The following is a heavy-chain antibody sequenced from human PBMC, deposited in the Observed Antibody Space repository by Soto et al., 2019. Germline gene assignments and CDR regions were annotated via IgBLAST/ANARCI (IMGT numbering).Heavy chain of an antibody. Sequence: QVQLQESGPGLVKPPKTRSVTCTVSGDSSGNFYGIWIRQSPGKAREWIGSTSYTGNTNSNPSFKSRVTISHDTSKRQFYLKVTSMTAADVAVYYCARGDGYRYAENWGPGTLVAVSS. CDR1: GDSSGNFY. V-gene: IGHV4-59*01. CDR2: TSYTGNT. CDR3: ARGDGYRYAEN. D-gene: IGHD5-18*01. J-gene: IGHJ4*02.